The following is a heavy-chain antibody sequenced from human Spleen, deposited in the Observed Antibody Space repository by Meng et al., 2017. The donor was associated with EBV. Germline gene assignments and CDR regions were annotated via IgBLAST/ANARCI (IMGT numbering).Heavy chain of an antibody. Sequence: QLGNTVTEVKKPWASVTVSCRTSGYIFTNYNINWVRQATGQGLELMGWMNPNSGITDYAQKFQGRVTMTRNTSMNTAYMELTSLTSDDTAVYYCARKDGGSSVSAWGQGTLVTVSS. CDR1: GYIFTNYN. V-gene: IGHV1-8*01. J-gene: IGHJ4*02. CDR2: MNPNSGIT. D-gene: IGHD4-23*01. CDR3: ARKDGGSSVSA.